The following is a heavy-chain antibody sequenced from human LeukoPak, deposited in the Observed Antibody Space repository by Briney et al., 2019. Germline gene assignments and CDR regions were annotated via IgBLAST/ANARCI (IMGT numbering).Heavy chain of an antibody. J-gene: IGHJ4*02. Sequence: GASVKVSCKVSGYTLSQLAMHWVRQAPGKGLGWMGGFDPEDGETIYAQKFQGRVTMTEDTSTDAAYMELSSLRSEDTAVYYCATYSGSYHYYWGQGTLVTVSS. D-gene: IGHD1-26*01. CDR1: GYTLSQLA. V-gene: IGHV1-24*01. CDR3: ATYSGSYHYY. CDR2: FDPEDGET.